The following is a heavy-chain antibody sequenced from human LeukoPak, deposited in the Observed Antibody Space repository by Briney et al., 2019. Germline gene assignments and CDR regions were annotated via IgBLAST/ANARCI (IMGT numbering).Heavy chain of an antibody. CDR1: GFAFSDYY. J-gene: IGHJ4*02. D-gene: IGHD5-12*01. CDR2: ISSSGSTI. Sequence: PGGSLRLSCAASGFAFSDYYMSWIRQAPGKGLEWVSYISSSGSTIYYADSVKGRFTISRDNAKNSLYLQMNSLRAEDTAVYYCARPMDPQVDIVADYWGQGTLVTVSS. CDR3: ARPMDPQVDIVADY. V-gene: IGHV3-11*04.